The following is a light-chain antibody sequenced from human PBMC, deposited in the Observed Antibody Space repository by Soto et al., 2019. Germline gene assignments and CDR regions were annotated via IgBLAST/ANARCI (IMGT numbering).Light chain of an antibody. CDR1: QSVLYSSTNKNF. Sequence: DIVMTQSPDSLAVSLGERATINCKSSQSVLYSSTNKNFLAWYQHKSGQPPQLLFYWASTRKSRVPDRFSGSGSGTDFTLTISSLQAEDVAVYYCQQYYSTPPTFGQGTKVEIK. J-gene: IGKJ1*01. CDR3: QQYYSTPPT. V-gene: IGKV4-1*01. CDR2: WAS.